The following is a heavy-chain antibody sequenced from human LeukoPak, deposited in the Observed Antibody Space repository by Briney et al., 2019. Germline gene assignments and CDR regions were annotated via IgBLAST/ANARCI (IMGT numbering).Heavy chain of an antibody. V-gene: IGHV4-59*12. D-gene: IGHD3-22*01. CDR3: AREQWAYRSYYASSGYHDY. CDR1: GGSINNSY. CDR2: IYYSGST. J-gene: IGHJ4*02. Sequence: PSETLSLTCTVSGGSINNSYWTWIRQPPGKGLEWIGHIYYSGSTNYSPSLKSRVTISVDTSKNQFSLNLTSVTAADAAMYYCAREQWAYRSYYASSGYHDYWGQGTLVTVSS.